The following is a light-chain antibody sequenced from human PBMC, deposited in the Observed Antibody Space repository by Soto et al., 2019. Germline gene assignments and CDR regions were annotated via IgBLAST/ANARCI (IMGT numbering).Light chain of an antibody. V-gene: IGKV3-11*01. CDR1: QRVGSC. Sequence: EIVLTQSPATLSLSPGERATLSCRASQRVGSCLAWYQQKSGQAPRLLIYDASNRAPGIPARFSGSGSGTDFTLTISSLEPEDFAVYYCQHRNNWLGTFGPGTKVDIK. CDR3: QHRNNWLGT. J-gene: IGKJ3*01. CDR2: DAS.